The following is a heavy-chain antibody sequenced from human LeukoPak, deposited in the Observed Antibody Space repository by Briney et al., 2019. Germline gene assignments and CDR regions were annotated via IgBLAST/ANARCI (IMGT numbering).Heavy chain of an antibody. Sequence: PGGSLRLSCAASGFTFSDYYMSWIRQAPGKGLEWVSVIYSGGSTYYADSVKGRFTISRDNSKNTLYLQMNSLRAEDTAVYYCASLLLYYGSGSHPSFDYWGQGTLVTVSS. D-gene: IGHD3-10*01. CDR1: GFTFSDYY. CDR3: ASLLLYYGSGSHPSFDY. J-gene: IGHJ4*02. CDR2: IYSGGST. V-gene: IGHV3-66*01.